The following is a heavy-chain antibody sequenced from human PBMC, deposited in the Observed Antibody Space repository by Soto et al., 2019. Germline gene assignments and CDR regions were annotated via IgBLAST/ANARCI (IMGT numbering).Heavy chain of an antibody. CDR3: ARDRGDNSSGWRNAFDI. CDR2: ISYDGSNK. D-gene: IGHD6-19*01. Sequence: ESGGGVVQPGRSLRLSCAASGFTFSSYAMHWVRQAPGKGLEWVAVISYDGSNKYYADSVKGRFTISRDNSKNTLYLQMNSLRAEDTAVYYCARDRGDNSSGWRNAFDIWGQGTMVTVSS. V-gene: IGHV3-30-3*01. CDR1: GFTFSSYA. J-gene: IGHJ3*02.